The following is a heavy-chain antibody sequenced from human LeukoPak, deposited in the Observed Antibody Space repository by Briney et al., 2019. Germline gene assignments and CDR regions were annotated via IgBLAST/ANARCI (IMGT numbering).Heavy chain of an antibody. J-gene: IGHJ4*02. CDR2: ISYDGSNK. Sequence: PGRSLRLSCAASEFTFSSYAMHWVRQAPGKGLEWVAVISYDGSNKYYADSVKGRFTISRDNSKNTLYLQMNSLRAEDTAVYYCARDPTEVGASSYFDYWGQGTLVTVSS. D-gene: IGHD1-26*01. CDR3: ARDPTEVGASSYFDY. CDR1: EFTFSSYA. V-gene: IGHV3-30-3*01.